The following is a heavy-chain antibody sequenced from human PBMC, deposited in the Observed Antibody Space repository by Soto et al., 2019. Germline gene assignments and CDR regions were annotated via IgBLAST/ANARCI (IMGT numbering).Heavy chain of an antibody. V-gene: IGHV3-30-3*01. CDR2: ISYDGSNK. CDR1: GFTFSSYA. D-gene: IGHD3-22*01. Sequence: PGGSLRLSCAASGFTFSSYAMHWVRQAPGKGLEWVAVISYDGSNKYYADSVKGRFTISRDNSKNTLYLQMNSLRAEDTAVYYCARDLRADSSGYLYYYYYYGMDVWGQGTTVTVSS. CDR3: ARDLRADSSGYLYYYYYYGMDV. J-gene: IGHJ6*02.